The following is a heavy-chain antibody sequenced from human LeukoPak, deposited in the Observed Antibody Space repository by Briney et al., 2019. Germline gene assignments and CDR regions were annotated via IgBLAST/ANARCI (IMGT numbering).Heavy chain of an antibody. J-gene: IGHJ4*02. D-gene: IGHD2-15*01. CDR3: ARRMGPYCSGGTCFAPDY. Sequence: SETLSLTCTVSGGSVSSSSYYWGWIRQPPGKGLEWIGSIYYSGSTYYNPSLKSRVTISVGTSKNQFSLKLSSVTAADTAVYYCARRMGPYCSGGTCFAPDYWGQGTLVTVSS. CDR1: GGSVSSSSYY. V-gene: IGHV4-39*01. CDR2: IYYSGST.